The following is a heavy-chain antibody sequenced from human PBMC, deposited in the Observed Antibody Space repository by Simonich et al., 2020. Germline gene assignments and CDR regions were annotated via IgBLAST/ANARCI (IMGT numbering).Heavy chain of an antibody. D-gene: IGHD2-15*01. Sequence: QVQLVQSGAEVKKPGASVKVSCMASGYSFTSYDINGVRQATGQGLEGIGWMNPNSGNTGYAKKFQGRVTITRNTSISTAYMELISLRSEDTAVYYCAGGRGGMSRGYVDYWGQGTLVTVSS. CDR1: GYSFTSYD. V-gene: IGHV1-8*03. CDR2: MNPNSGNT. CDR3: AGGRGGMSRGYVDY. J-gene: IGHJ4*02.